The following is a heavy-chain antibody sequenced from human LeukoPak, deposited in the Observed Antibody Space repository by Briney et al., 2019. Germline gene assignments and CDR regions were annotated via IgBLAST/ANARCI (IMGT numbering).Heavy chain of an antibody. J-gene: IGHJ4*02. CDR2: ISGSASLT. D-gene: IGHD4-23*01. Sequence: GGSLRLSCAASGFTFSDYAVSWVRQAPGKGLEWVSLISGSASLTYYADSVKGRFTISRDNSKNTVYLQVNSLRVEDTAVYHCAKKRIAHVGKNDFDFWGQGTLVTVSS. CDR1: GFTFSDYA. CDR3: AKKRIAHVGKNDFDF. V-gene: IGHV3-23*01.